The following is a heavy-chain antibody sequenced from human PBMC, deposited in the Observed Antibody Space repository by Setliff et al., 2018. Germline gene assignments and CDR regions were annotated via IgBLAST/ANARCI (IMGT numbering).Heavy chain of an antibody. D-gene: IGHD5-18*01. Sequence: PSETLSLTCTVSGVPISTKNYYWGWIRQPPGKGLEWIGNIYYSGGTYYSPSLKSRVTISVDTSENQFSLKLNSVTAAATAVYYCAGGGGWIQLFDYWGLGTQVTVSS. J-gene: IGHJ4*02. V-gene: IGHV4-39*01. CDR3: AGGGGWIQLFDY. CDR1: GVPISTKNYY. CDR2: IYYSGGT.